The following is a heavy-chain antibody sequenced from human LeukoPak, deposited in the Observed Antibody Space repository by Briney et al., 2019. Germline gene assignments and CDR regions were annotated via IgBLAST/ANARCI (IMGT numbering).Heavy chain of an antibody. V-gene: IGHV3-23*01. CDR1: GFTFSSYA. CDR2: ISGSGGTT. Sequence: GGSLRLSCAASGFTFSSYAMSWVRQAPGKGLEWVSAISGSGGTTYYADSVKGRLTISRDNSKNTLYLQMNSLRAEDTAVYYCARVVDHDYGDYYLDYWGQGTLVTVSS. CDR3: ARVVDHDYGDYYLDY. J-gene: IGHJ4*02. D-gene: IGHD4-17*01.